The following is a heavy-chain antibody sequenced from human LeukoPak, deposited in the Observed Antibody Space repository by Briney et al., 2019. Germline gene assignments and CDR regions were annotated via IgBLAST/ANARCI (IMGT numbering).Heavy chain of an antibody. V-gene: IGHV1-18*01. Sequence: ASVKVSCKTSGYTFDGYGFSWVRQAPGQVFEWMGWISAYNGNTNYAQKFQGRVTMTTDKSTSTAYMELRSLTSDDTAVYYCARDYYYDSSGYPDYWGQGTLVTVSS. J-gene: IGHJ4*02. CDR3: ARDYYYDSSGYPDY. D-gene: IGHD3-22*01. CDR1: GYTFDGYG. CDR2: ISAYNGNT.